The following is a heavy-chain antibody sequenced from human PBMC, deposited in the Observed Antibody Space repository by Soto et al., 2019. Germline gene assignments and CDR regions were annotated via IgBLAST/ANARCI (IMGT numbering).Heavy chain of an antibody. CDR3: ARGYYYDSSGYGIDAFDI. CDR2: INPSGGST. V-gene: IGHV1-46*01. D-gene: IGHD3-22*01. J-gene: IGHJ3*02. CDR1: GYTFTSYY. Sequence: ASVKVSCKASGYTFTSYYMHWVRQAPGQGLEWMGIINPSGGSTSYAQKFQGRVTMTRDTSTSTVYMELSSLRPEDTAVYYCARGYYYDSSGYGIDAFDIWGQGTMVTVSS.